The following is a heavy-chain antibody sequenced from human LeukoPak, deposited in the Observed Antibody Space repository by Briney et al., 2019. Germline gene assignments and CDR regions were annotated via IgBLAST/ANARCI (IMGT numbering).Heavy chain of an antibody. CDR2: MNPNSGNT. D-gene: IGHD3-10*01. CDR3: ARKKELLWFGKLLDSGMHV. CDR1: GYTFTSYD. V-gene: IGHV1-8*01. Sequence: ASVKVSCKAYGYTFTSYDIKWVRQATGQGVEWMGWMNPNSGNTGYAQKFQGRVTMTRNTSISTAYMELSSLRSEDTAVYYCARKKELLWFGKLLDSGMHVWGQGTTVTVSS. J-gene: IGHJ6*02.